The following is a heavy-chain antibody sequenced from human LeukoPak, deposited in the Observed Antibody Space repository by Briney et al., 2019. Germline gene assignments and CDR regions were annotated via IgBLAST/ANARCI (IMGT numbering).Heavy chain of an antibody. CDR1: GFTVSSNY. Sequence: PGGSLRLSCAASGFTVSSNYMSWVRQAPGKGLEWVSVIYSGGSTYYADSAKGRFTISRDNSKNTLYLQMNSLRAEDTAVYYCARAIAAAGTDYFDYWGQGTLVTVSS. D-gene: IGHD6-13*01. J-gene: IGHJ4*02. V-gene: IGHV3-53*01. CDR3: ARAIAAAGTDYFDY. CDR2: IYSGGST.